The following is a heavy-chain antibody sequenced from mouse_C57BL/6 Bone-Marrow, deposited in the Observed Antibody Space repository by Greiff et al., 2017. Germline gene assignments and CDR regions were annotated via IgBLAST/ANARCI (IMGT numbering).Heavy chain of an antibody. V-gene: IGHV1-81*01. J-gene: IGHJ4*01. Sequence: QVHVKQSGAELARPGASVKLSCKASGYTFTSYGISWVKQRTGQGLEWIGEIYPRSGNTYYNEKFKGKATLTADKSSSTAYMELRSLTSEDSAVYFCARGAPDAMDYWGQGTSVTVSS. CDR1: GYTFTSYG. CDR2: IYPRSGNT. D-gene: IGHD3-1*01. CDR3: ARGAPDAMDY.